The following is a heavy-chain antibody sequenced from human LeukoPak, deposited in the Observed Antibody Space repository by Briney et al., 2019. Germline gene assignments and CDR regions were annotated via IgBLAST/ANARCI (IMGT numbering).Heavy chain of an antibody. CDR1: GLTFSSYG. V-gene: IGHV3-33*01. CDR3: ASAKDYGDNIDY. CDR2: IWYDGSNK. Sequence: GGSLRLSCAASGLTFSSYGMHWVRQAPGKGLEWVAVIWYDGSNKYYADSVKGRFTISRDNSKNTLYLQMDSLRAEDTAVYYCASAKDYGDNIDYWGQGTLVTVSS. D-gene: IGHD4-17*01. J-gene: IGHJ4*02.